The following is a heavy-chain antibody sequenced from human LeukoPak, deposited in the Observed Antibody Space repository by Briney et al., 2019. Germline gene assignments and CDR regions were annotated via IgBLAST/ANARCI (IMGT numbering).Heavy chain of an antibody. CDR1: GGSISPYY. Sequence: SETLSLTCAVSGGSISPYYWMWIRQPPGKGMEWIGYISYSGSTSFNPSLKSRVTISLDTSTNQVSLKLRSVTAADTAVYYCARAGSYRLTTTLWGQGTLVTVSS. D-gene: IGHD4-17*01. CDR2: ISYSGST. CDR3: ARAGSYRLTTTL. V-gene: IGHV4-59*01. J-gene: IGHJ4*02.